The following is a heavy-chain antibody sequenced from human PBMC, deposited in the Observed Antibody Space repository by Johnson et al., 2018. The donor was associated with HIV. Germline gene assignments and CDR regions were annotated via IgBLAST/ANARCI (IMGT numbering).Heavy chain of an antibody. CDR1: GFTFSSYG. CDR2: IAYDGSNK. J-gene: IGHJ3*02. D-gene: IGHD2-2*01. Sequence: VQLVESGGGVVQPGRSLRLSCAASGFTFSSYGMHWVRQAPGKGLEWVAVIAYDGSNKYYADSVKGRFTISRDNSKNTLYLQMNSLRAEDTAVYYCAKDHIVVVPAAMEAFDIWGQGTMVTVSS. CDR3: AKDHIVVVPAAMEAFDI. V-gene: IGHV3-30*18.